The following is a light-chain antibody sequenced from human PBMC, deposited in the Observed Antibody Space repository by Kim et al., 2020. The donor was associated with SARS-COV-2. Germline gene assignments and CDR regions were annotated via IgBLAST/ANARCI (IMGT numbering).Light chain of an antibody. CDR3: QQYGSSPLT. CDR2: GAS. J-gene: IGKJ4*01. Sequence: LSPGDRASLSCRASHSVSSSYLAWYQQNPGQAPRLLIYGASSRATGIPDRFSGSGSRTDFTLTISRLEPEDVAVYYCQQYGSSPLTFGGGTKLEI. V-gene: IGKV3-20*01. CDR1: HSVSSSY.